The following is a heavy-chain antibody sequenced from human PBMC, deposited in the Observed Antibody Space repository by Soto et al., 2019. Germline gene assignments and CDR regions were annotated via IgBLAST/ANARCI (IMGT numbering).Heavy chain of an antibody. CDR1: GFTFSDHY. D-gene: IGHD3-22*01. CDR3: ARPYYDSSGYYYYFDY. Sequence: PGGSLRLSCAASGFTFSDHYMDWVRQAPGKGLEWVGRTRNKANSYTTEYAASVKGRFTISRDDSKNSLYPQMNSLKTEDTAVYYCARPYYDSSGYYYYFDYWGQGTLVTVSS. V-gene: IGHV3-72*01. CDR2: TRNKANSYTT. J-gene: IGHJ4*02.